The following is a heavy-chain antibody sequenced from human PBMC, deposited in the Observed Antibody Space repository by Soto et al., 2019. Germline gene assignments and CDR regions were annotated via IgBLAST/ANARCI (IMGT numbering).Heavy chain of an antibody. J-gene: IGHJ4*02. CDR2: IFPGDSDT. CDR1: GYSFTTYW. D-gene: IGHD5-12*01. V-gene: IGHV5-51*01. Sequence: GESLKISCKGSGYSFTTYWIGWVRQMPGKGLEWMGIIFPGDSDTRYSPYFQGQVTISADKSINTAYLQWSSLKASDTAIYYCARSLHGYGYDYWGQGTVVTVSS. CDR3: ARSLHGYGYDY.